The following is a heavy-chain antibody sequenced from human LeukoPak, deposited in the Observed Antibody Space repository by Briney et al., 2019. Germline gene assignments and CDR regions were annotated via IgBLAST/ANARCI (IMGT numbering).Heavy chain of an antibody. Sequence: GGSLRLSCAASGFTFNNYAMSWVRQAPGKGLEWVSDISGSGGNTYHADSVKGRFTISRDNSKNTLYVQMNSLRAEDTAIYYCAKKYSTGLDPWGQGTLVTVSS. CDR2: ISGSGGNT. J-gene: IGHJ5*02. CDR3: AKKYSTGLDP. V-gene: IGHV3-23*01. D-gene: IGHD1-26*01. CDR1: GFTFNNYA.